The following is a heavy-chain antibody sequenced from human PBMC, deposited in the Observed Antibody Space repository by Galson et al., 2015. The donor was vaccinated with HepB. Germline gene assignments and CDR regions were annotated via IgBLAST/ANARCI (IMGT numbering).Heavy chain of an antibody. J-gene: IGHJ4*02. V-gene: IGHV3-11*01. CDR3: ARVSLCTPSRSCDY. CDR2: ISSSGGTR. Sequence: SLRLSCAASGFTFSDYYMSWIRQAPGKGLEWVSYISSSGGTRYYADSVKGRFTISRDNAKNSLFLQTNSLRAEDTAVYYCARVSLCTPSRSCDYGGQGTLDTAPS. CDR1: GFTFSDYY.